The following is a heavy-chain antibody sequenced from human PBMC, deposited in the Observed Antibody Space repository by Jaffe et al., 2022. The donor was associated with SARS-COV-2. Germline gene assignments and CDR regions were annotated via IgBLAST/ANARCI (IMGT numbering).Heavy chain of an antibody. Sequence: EVQLVESGGGLVQPGGSLRLSCAASGFTFSSYWMSWVRQAPGKGLEWVANIKQDGSEKYYVDSVKGRFTISRDNAKNSLYLQMNSLRAEDTAVYYCARDEGWELLFAPGYFDYWGQGTLVTVSS. CDR2: IKQDGSEK. J-gene: IGHJ4*02. CDR3: ARDEGWELLFAPGYFDY. D-gene: IGHD1-26*01. CDR1: GFTFSSYW. V-gene: IGHV3-7*01.